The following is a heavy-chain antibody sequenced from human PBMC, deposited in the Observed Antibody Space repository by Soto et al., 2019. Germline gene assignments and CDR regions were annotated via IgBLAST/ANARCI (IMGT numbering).Heavy chain of an antibody. CDR1: GGSMSSYY. D-gene: IGHD4-4*01. Sequence: SQTLSLTCTVSGGSMSSYYWSWIRQPPGKGLEWIGYIYYSGSTNYNPSLKSRVTISVDTSKNQFSLKLSSVTAADTAVYYCARENYSWDNWFDPLGQGNLVTVS. V-gene: IGHV4-59*01. J-gene: IGHJ5*02. CDR2: IYYSGST. CDR3: ARENYSWDNWFDP.